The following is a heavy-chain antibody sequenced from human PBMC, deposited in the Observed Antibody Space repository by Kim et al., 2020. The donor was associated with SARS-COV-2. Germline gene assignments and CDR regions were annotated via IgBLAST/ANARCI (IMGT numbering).Heavy chain of an antibody. J-gene: IGHJ4*02. CDR3: AKSRPTGPPGKFVRGWYRVVGCFDY. D-gene: IGHD6-19*01. CDR1: GFTFSSYA. V-gene: IGHV3-23*01. CDR2: ISGSGGST. Sequence: GGSLRLSCAASGFTFSSYAMSWVRQAPGKGLEWVSAISGSGGSTYYADSVKGRFTISRDNSKNTLYLQMNSLRAEDPAVYYCAKSRPTGPPGKFVRGWYRVVGCFDYWGQGTLVTVSS.